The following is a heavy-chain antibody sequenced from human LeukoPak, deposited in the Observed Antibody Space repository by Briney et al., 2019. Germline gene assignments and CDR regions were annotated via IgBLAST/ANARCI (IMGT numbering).Heavy chain of an antibody. V-gene: IGHV3-21*01. Sequence: GESLRLSCAASGFTFSSYSMNWVRQAPGKGLEWVSSISSSSSYIYYADSVKGRFTISRDNAKNSLYLQMNSLRAEDTAVYYCARKSIAARRGWFDPWGQGTLVTVSS. CDR3: ARKSIAARRGWFDP. D-gene: IGHD6-6*01. CDR1: GFTFSSYS. CDR2: ISSSSSYI. J-gene: IGHJ5*02.